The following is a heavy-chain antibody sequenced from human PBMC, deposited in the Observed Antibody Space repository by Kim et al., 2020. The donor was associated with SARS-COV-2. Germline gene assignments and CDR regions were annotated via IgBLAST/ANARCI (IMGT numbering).Heavy chain of an antibody. V-gene: IGHV3-15*01. CDR1: GFTFSNAW. J-gene: IGHJ5*02. Sequence: GGSLRLSCAASGFTFSNAWMSWVRQAPGKGLEWVGRIKSKTDGGTTDYAAPVKGRFTISRDDSKNTLYLQMNSLKTEDTAVYYCTTDAFSSSPPVGWFDPWGQGTLVTVSS. D-gene: IGHD2-2*01. CDR3: TTDAFSSSPPVGWFDP. CDR2: IKSKTDGGTT.